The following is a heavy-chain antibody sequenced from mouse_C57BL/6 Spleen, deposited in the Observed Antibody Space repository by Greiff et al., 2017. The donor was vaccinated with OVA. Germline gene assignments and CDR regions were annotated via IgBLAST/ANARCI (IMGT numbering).Heavy chain of an antibody. Sequence: EVQLQQSGPELVKPGASVKISCKASGYTFTDYYMNWVKQSHGKSLEWIGDINPNNGGTSYNQKFKGKATLTVDKSSSTAYMELRSLTSEDSAVYYCARDARYDYPFAYWGQGTLVTVSA. CDR2: INPNNGGT. D-gene: IGHD2-4*01. V-gene: IGHV1-26*01. CDR1: GYTFTDYY. CDR3: ARDARYDYPFAY. J-gene: IGHJ3*01.